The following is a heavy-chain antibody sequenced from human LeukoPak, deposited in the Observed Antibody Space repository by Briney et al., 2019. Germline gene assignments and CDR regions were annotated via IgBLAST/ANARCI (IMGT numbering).Heavy chain of an antibody. J-gene: IGHJ6*03. CDR3: ARGQFGGDPHGYYYYYMDV. Sequence: GGSLRPSCTASGFTFGDYAMSWFRQAPGKGLEWVGFIRSKHYGGAIEYAASVRGRFTISRDDSKSIAYLQMNSLKTEDTAVYYCARGQFGGDPHGYYYYYMDVWGKGTTVTVSS. CDR1: GFTFGDYA. D-gene: IGHD4-17*01. CDR2: IRSKHYGGAI. V-gene: IGHV3-49*03.